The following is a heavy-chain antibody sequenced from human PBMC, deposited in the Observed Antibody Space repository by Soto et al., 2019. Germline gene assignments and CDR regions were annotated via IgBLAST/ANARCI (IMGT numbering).Heavy chain of an antibody. Sequence: GGSLRLSCAASGFTFSRYGMHWVLQAPGKGLEWVAVIWYDGSNKYYAESVKVRFTISRDNSKNTLYLQMNSLRAEDTAVYYCASLYYYGSGTSDYWGQGTLVTVSS. V-gene: IGHV3-33*01. CDR1: GFTFSRYG. CDR2: IWYDGSNK. D-gene: IGHD3-10*01. CDR3: ASLYYYGSGTSDY. J-gene: IGHJ4*02.